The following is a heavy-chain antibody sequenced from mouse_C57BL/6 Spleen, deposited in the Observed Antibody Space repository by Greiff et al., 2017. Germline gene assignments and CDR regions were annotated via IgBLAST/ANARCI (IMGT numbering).Heavy chain of an antibody. CDR2: ISGGGGNT. Sequence: DVKLVEAGGGLVKPGGSLKLSCAASGFTFSSYTMSWVRQTPEKRLEWVATISGGGGNTYYPDSVKGRFTISSDNAKNTLYLQMSSLRSEDTALYYCARRATVVTRYFDVWGTGTSVTVSS. CDR1: GFTFSSYT. CDR3: ARRATVVTRYFDV. D-gene: IGHD2-1*01. V-gene: IGHV5-9*01. J-gene: IGHJ1*03.